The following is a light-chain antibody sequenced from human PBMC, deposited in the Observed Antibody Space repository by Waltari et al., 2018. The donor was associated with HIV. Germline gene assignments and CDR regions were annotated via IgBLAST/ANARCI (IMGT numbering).Light chain of an antibody. CDR3: QAWDSSIVV. CDR1: KLGDKY. V-gene: IGLV3-1*01. J-gene: IGLJ2*01. CDR2: EDS. Sequence: SYKLTQPPSVSVSPGQTATITCSGNKLGDKYTSWYQQKPGQSPVLVIYEDSERPSGSPERVSGSNSGNTATVTISGTQTLDEADYYCQAWDSSIVVFGGGTKLTVL.